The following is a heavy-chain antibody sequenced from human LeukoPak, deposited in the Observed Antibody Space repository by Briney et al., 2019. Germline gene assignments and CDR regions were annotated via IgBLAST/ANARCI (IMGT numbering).Heavy chain of an antibody. J-gene: IGHJ4*02. V-gene: IGHV4-4*07. CDR2: IYTSGST. D-gene: IGHD3-22*01. Sequence: SETLSLTCTVSGGSISSYYWSWIRQPAARGREGTGRIYTSGSTNYNPPLKSRVTMSVDTSKNQFSLKFTSVTAADTAVYYCASDATYYYDSSGYFLFECWGQGTLVTVST. CDR3: ASDATYYYDSSGYFLFEC. CDR1: GGSISSYY.